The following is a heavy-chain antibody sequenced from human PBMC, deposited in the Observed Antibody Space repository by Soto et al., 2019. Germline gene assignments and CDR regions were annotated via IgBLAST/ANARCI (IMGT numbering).Heavy chain of an antibody. CDR1: EDSVSSNSAA. D-gene: IGHD6-19*01. V-gene: IGHV6-1*01. Sequence: SQTLSLTCAISEDSVSSNSAAWNWMRQSPSRRIEWLGRTYYRFKWYNDYAVSVKSRLTIHPDTFKNQFSLQLNSVTPEDTAVYYCARGLRPYSSGGYRPRGQGTLVTVSS. CDR3: ARGLRPYSSGGYRP. J-gene: IGHJ5*02. CDR2: TYYRFKWYN.